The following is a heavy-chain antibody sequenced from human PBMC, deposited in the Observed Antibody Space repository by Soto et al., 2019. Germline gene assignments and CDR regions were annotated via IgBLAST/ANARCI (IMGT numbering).Heavy chain of an antibody. CDR1: GGTFSSYT. CDR2: IIPILGVA. CDR3: ARDREQHYYGSGTSRRGWFDP. V-gene: IGHV1-69*08. J-gene: IGHJ5*02. Sequence: QVQLVQSGAEVKKPGSSVKVSCKASGGTFSSYTISWVRQAPGQGLEWMGKIIPILGVANYAQKFQGRVTITADKSTSTAYMELSSLRSEDTAVYYCARDREQHYYGSGTSRRGWFDPWGQGTLVTVSS. D-gene: IGHD3-10*01.